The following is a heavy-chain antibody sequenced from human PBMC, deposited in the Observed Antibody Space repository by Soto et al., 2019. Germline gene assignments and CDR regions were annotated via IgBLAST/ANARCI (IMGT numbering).Heavy chain of an antibody. CDR2: IWYDGSNK. CDR1: GFTFSSYG. Sequence: GSLRLSCAASGFTFSSYGMHWVRQAPGKGLEWVAVIWYDGSNKYYADSVKGRFTISRDNSKNTLYLQMNSLRAEDTAVYYCARSPSIAVAGSYFDYWGQGTLVTVSS. V-gene: IGHV3-33*01. CDR3: ARSPSIAVAGSYFDY. D-gene: IGHD6-19*01. J-gene: IGHJ4*02.